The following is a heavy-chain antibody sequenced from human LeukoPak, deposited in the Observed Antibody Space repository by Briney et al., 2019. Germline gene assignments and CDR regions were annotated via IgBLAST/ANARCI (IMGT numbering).Heavy chain of an antibody. CDR3: ARYWDPRVRTFDI. Sequence: PGGSLRLSCAAPGLTFSSYAMSWVRQAPGKGLEWVSLISGNGGSIVYADSVRGRFTISRDNSKNTLYLQMNSLRAEDTALYYCARYWDPRVRTFDIWGQGTVVTVSS. J-gene: IGHJ3*02. CDR1: GLTFSSYA. D-gene: IGHD2-15*01. V-gene: IGHV3-23*01. CDR2: ISGNGGSI.